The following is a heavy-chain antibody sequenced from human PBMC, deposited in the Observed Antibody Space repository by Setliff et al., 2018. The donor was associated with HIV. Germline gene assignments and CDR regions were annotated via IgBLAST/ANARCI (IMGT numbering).Heavy chain of an antibody. D-gene: IGHD6-19*01. CDR1: GYIFTSYA. CDR2: ISGYNGNT. V-gene: IGHV1-18*01. CDR3: ATITVAGTGAFDI. Sequence: ASVKVSCKASGYIFTSYAMHWVRQAPGQRLEWMGWISGYNGNTKYAQNMQGRVTMTTDTSTTTAYMELRSLRSDDTAVYYCATITVAGTGAFDIWGQGTMVTVSS. J-gene: IGHJ3*02.